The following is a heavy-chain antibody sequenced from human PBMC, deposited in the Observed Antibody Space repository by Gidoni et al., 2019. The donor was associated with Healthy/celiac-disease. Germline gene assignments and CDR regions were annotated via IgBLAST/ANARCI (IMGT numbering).Heavy chain of an antibody. CDR1: GFTVSSNY. CDR2: IYSGGST. D-gene: IGHD4-4*01. Sequence: EVQLVESGGGLVQPGGSLRLSCAASGFTVSSNYMSWVRQAPGKGLEWVSVIYSGGSTYYADSVKGRFTISRDNSKNTLYLQMNRLRAEDTAVYYCAREGDYSKFDYWGQGTLVTVSS. V-gene: IGHV3-66*02. J-gene: IGHJ4*02. CDR3: AREGDYSKFDY.